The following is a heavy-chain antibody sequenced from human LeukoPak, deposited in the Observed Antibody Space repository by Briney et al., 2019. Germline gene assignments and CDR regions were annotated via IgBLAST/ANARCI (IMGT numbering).Heavy chain of an antibody. CDR2: MNPNGGNT. D-gene: IGHD3-22*01. CDR3: ARDLGGYYDSPSGYYFDY. J-gene: IGHJ4*02. CDR1: GYTFTSYD. V-gene: IGHV1-8*01. Sequence: ASVKVSCKASGYTFTSYDINWVRQAIGQGLEWMGWMNPNGGNTGYAQKFQGRVTMTRNTSISTAYMELSSLRSEDTAVYYCARDLGGYYDSPSGYYFDYWGQGTLVTVSS.